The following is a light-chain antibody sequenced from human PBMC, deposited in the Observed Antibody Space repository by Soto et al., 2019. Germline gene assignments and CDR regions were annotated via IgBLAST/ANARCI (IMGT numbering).Light chain of an antibody. CDR3: SSYTNSSTFV. V-gene: IGLV2-14*01. Sequence: QSALTQPASVSGSPGQSITISCTGTSSDVGGYDYVSWYQQHQGKAPKLMIYEVSNRPSGVSNRFSGSKSGNTASLTISGLQAEDETDYYCSSYTNSSTFVFGTGTKLTVL. J-gene: IGLJ1*01. CDR2: EVS. CDR1: SSDVGGYDY.